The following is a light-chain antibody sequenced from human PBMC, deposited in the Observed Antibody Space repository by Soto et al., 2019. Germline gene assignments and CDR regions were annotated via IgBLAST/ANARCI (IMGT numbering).Light chain of an antibody. CDR2: RAS. Sequence: DIQMTQSPSTLSASVGDRVTITCRASQTISSWLAWYQQKPGKAPKLLIYRASSLESGVPSRFSGSGSGAEFTLTISSLQPYDFATYYCQHYDSYSGTFGPGTEVDIK. J-gene: IGKJ3*01. CDR3: QHYDSYSGT. CDR1: QTISSW. V-gene: IGKV1-5*03.